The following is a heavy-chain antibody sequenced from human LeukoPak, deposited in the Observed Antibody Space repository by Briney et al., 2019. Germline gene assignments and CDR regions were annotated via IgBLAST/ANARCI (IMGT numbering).Heavy chain of an antibody. CDR1: GFTFSSYS. CDR2: ISSSSSYI. V-gene: IGHV3-21*01. J-gene: IGHJ4*02. CDR3: AREGGYGRYYFDY. Sequence: GGSLRLSCAASGFTFSSYSMNWVRQAPGKGLEWVSSISSSSSYIYYADSVKGRFTISRDNAKNSLYLQMNSLRAEDTAVYYCAREGGYGRYYFDYWGQGTLVTVSS. D-gene: IGHD5-18*01.